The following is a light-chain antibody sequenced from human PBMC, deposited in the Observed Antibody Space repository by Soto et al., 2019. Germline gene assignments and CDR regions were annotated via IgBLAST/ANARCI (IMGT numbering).Light chain of an antibody. J-gene: IGLJ1*01. V-gene: IGLV1-40*01. CDR3: QSYDSSLSGLV. Sequence: QYVLTQPPSVSGAPGQRVTISCTGSSNDIGAGYDVHWYQQLPGTAPKLLIYGNSNRPSGVPDRFSGSKSGTSAFLAITGLQAEDEADYYCQSYDSSLSGLVFGTGTQLTVL. CDR1: SNDIGAGYD. CDR2: GNS.